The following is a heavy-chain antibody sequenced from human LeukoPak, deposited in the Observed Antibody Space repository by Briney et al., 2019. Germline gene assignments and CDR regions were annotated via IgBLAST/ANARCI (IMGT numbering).Heavy chain of an antibody. J-gene: IGHJ6*03. CDR3: ARVAEEVVPAANYYYYYMDV. CDR1: GGSISSYY. V-gene: IGHV4-59*01. CDR2: IYYSGST. D-gene: IGHD2-2*01. Sequence: SETLSLTCTVSGGSISSYYWSWIRQPPGKGLEWIGYIYYSGSTNYNPSLKSRVTISVDTSKNQFSLKLSSVTAADTAVYYCARVAEEVVPAANYYYYYMDVWGKGTTVTISS.